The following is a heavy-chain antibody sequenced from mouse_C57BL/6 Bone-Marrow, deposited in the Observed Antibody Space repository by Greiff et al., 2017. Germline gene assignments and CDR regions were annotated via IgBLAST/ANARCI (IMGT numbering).Heavy chain of an antibody. CDR3: AREDSSGSFAY. Sequence: EVHLVESEGGLVQPGSSMKLSCTASGFTFSDYYMAWVRQVPEKGLEWVANINYDGSSTYYLDSLKSRFIISRDNSKNNLYLQMSSLKSEDTATYYCAREDSSGSFAYWGQGTLVTVSA. D-gene: IGHD3-2*02. J-gene: IGHJ3*01. CDR2: INYDGSST. CDR1: GFTFSDYY. V-gene: IGHV5-16*01.